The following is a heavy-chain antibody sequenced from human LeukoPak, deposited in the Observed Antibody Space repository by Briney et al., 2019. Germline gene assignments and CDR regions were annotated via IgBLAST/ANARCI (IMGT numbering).Heavy chain of an antibody. Sequence: GTSLRLSCAASGFTFSNYAMHWVRQAPGKGLEWVAIVWYDGGNKYYADSMKGRFTISRDNSKNTLYLRMNSLRAEDTAVYYCARDPYGSGLYFDYWGQGTLVTVSS. CDR1: GFTFSNYA. CDR3: ARDPYGSGLYFDY. V-gene: IGHV3-33*01. J-gene: IGHJ4*02. CDR2: VWYDGGNK. D-gene: IGHD3-10*01.